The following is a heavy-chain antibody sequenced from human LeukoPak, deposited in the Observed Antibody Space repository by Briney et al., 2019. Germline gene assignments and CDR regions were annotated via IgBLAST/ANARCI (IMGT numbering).Heavy chain of an antibody. V-gene: IGHV1-8*01. CDR1: GYTFTSYD. Sequence: ASVKVSCQTSGYTFTSYDINWVRQAAGQGLEWMGRMNHNTGNTGYAQKFQGRVTITSSTSTSTAFMELGSLTSEDTAVYYCAIGGASAAARRFDPWGQGTLVTVSS. CDR2: MNHNTGNT. D-gene: IGHD6-13*01. J-gene: IGHJ5*02. CDR3: AIGGASAAARRFDP.